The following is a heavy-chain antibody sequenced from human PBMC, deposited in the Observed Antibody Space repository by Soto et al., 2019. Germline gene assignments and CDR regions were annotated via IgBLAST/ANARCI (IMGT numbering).Heavy chain of an antibody. CDR3: AKDAVYNDGLWLMDH. V-gene: IGHV3-23*01. J-gene: IGHJ4*02. CDR2: IYGNGGGI. Sequence: GGSLRLSCTVSGLPHSSFAMMWVRQAPGKGLECVSGIYGNGGGIEYADSVKGRFTISRDNSKNTVYLQMTDLRADDTAVYYCAKDAVYNDGLWLMDHWGQGTQVPVSS. D-gene: IGHD2-21*01. CDR1: GLPHSSFA.